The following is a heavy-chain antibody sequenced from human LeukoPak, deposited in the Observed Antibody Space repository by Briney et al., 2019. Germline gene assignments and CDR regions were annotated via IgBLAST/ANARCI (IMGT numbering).Heavy chain of an antibody. J-gene: IGHJ4*02. CDR2: ILGTGDYT. CDR3: ARGSKGTYDY. CDR1: GFTFSNSV. Sequence: GGSLRLSCVASGFTFSNSVMTWVRQAPGKGLEWVSSILGTGDYTYFANSVKGRFTISRDNSKNTLYLQMSSLRAGDTAIYYCARGSKGTYDYWGQGTLVTVS. V-gene: IGHV3-23*01.